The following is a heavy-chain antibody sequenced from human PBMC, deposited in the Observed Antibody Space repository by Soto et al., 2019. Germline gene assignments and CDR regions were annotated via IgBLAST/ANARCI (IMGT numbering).Heavy chain of an antibody. V-gene: IGHV1-69*13. CDR1: GGTFSRHS. CDR2: IIPMFGKA. Sequence: SVKVSCKASGGTFSRHSINWVRQAPGQGLEWMGGIIPMFGKANYAQKFQGRVTITADESTSSVYMELSSLRSEDTAVYYCARDDYTYGVYWGQGSLVSVSS. CDR3: ARDDYTYGVY. J-gene: IGHJ4*02. D-gene: IGHD3-3*01.